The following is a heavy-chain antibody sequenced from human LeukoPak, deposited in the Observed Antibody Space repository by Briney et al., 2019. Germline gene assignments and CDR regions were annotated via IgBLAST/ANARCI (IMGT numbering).Heavy chain of an antibody. V-gene: IGHV1-46*01. CDR1: GYTFTSYY. Sequence: ASVKVSCKASGYTFTSYYMHWVRQAPGQGLEWMGIINPSGGSTSYAQKFHGRVTMTRDMSTSTVYMELSSLTSEDTAGYYCARVGYSGYDSNWFDPWGQGTLVTVSS. CDR3: ARVGYSGYDSNWFDP. CDR2: INPSGGST. J-gene: IGHJ5*02. D-gene: IGHD5-12*01.